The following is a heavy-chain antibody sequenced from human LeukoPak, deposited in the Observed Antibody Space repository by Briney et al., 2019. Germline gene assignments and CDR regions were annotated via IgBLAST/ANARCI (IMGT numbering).Heavy chain of an antibody. CDR3: ARGGYYNILTGFRSRILGLDY. CDR1: GFTFSRYW. D-gene: IGHD3-9*01. J-gene: IGHJ4*02. V-gene: IGHV3-7*01. CDR2: IKQDGSEK. Sequence: GESLRLSCAASGFTFSRYWMNWVRQAPGKGLEWVANIKQDGSEKSYVDSVKGRFTVSRDNAKNSLYLQMNSLRAEDTAIYYCARGGYYNILTGFRSRILGLDYWGQGTLVTVSS.